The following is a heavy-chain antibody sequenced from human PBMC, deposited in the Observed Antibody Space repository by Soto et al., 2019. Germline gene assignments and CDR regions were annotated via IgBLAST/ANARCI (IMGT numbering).Heavy chain of an antibody. J-gene: IGHJ5*02. V-gene: IGHV1-8*01. CDR1: GYTFTSYD. D-gene: IGHD3-3*01. CDR2: MNPNSGNT. Sequence: ASVKVSCKASGYTFTSYDINWVRQATGQGLEWMGWMNPNSGNTGYAQKFQGRVTMTRDTSTSTAYMELSSLRSEDTAVYYCARLYYDFWSGYPDPNWFDPWGQGTLVTVSS. CDR3: ARLYYDFWSGYPDPNWFDP.